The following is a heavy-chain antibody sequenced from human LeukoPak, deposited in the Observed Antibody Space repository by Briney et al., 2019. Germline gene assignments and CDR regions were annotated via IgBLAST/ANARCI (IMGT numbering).Heavy chain of an antibody. CDR2: ISYDGTNK. V-gene: IGHV3-30*01. CDR1: GFTFSSYA. J-gene: IGHJ6*03. Sequence: GGSLRLSCAASGFTFSSYAMHWVRQGPGKGLEWVAVISYDGTNKYYADSAKGRFTISRDNSKNTLYLQMNSLRAEDTAVYYCARVGNKLFQQPYYYYYMDVWGKGTTVTVSS. CDR3: ARVGNKLFQQPYYYYYMDV. D-gene: IGHD3-10*01.